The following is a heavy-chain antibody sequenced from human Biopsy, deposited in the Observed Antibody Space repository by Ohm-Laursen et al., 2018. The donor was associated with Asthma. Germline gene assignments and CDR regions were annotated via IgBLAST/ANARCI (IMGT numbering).Heavy chain of an antibody. J-gene: IGHJ4*02. CDR1: GFTFDDYA. CDR3: AKGEWELLEANFDY. CDR2: ISWNSGSI. V-gene: IGHV3-9*01. D-gene: IGHD1-26*01. Sequence: SLRLSCTASGFTFDDYAMHWVRQAPGKGLEWVSGISWNSGSIGYADSVKGRFTISRDNAKNSLYPQMNSLRAEDTALYYCAKGEWELLEANFDYWGQGTLVTVSS.